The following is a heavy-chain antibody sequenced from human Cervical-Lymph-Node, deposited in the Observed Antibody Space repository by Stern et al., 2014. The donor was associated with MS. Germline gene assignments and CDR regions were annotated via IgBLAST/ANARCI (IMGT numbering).Heavy chain of an antibody. V-gene: IGHV1-3*01. CDR2: INAASGNT. CDR3: ARDLALDY. J-gene: IGHJ4*02. Sequence: QVQLVQSGAEVKKPGASGKVSCKASGYTFTSYAIHWVRQAPGQSPEWMGWINAASGNTKYSQKFQGRVTITRDTSASTAYMELSSLTSDDTAVYYCARDLALDYWGQGTLVTVSS. CDR1: GYTFTSYA.